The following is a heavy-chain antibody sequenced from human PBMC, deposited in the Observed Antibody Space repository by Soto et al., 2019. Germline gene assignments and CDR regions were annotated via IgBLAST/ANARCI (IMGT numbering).Heavy chain of an antibody. CDR2: LIPIFGPA. Sequence: SVKVSCKAPRGALSSSDISCVRQAPGQALAWMGGLIPIFGPANYAQKFQGRVTITADESTSTAYMELSSLRSEDTAVYYCAADRAGIAVAGSSARSFGDDYYAMDVWGQGTGVTVSS. CDR3: AADRAGIAVAGSSARSFGDDYYAMDV. J-gene: IGHJ6*01. V-gene: IGHV1-69*13. CDR1: RGALSSSD. D-gene: IGHD6-19*01.